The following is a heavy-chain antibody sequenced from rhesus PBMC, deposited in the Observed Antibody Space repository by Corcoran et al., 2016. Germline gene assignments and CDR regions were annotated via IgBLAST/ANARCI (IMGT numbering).Heavy chain of an antibody. CDR3: ARDTFYSDVWYFDL. CDR2: SNGKNGNA. Sequence: VQLQESGPGLVKPSETLSLTCTVSGAPITSPWWTWIRQVPGKGLEWIAESNGKNGNANFNPSLRSRVTISNDASNNRFSLKLTSVTAADTAIYYCARDTFYSDVWYFDLWGPGTPITVSS. J-gene: IGHJ2*01. D-gene: IGHD5-12*01. V-gene: IGHV4-80*01. CDR1: GAPITSPW.